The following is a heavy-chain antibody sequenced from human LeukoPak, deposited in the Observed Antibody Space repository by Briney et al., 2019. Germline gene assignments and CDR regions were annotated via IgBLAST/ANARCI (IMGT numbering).Heavy chain of an antibody. V-gene: IGHV1-18*01. CDR1: GGTFSIYA. J-gene: IGHJ4*02. D-gene: IGHD3-22*01. CDR3: ARAVGSPYYFDSSGYYGN. CDR2: ISTYNDNT. Sequence: ASVKVSCKASGGTFSIYAISWVRQAPGQGLEWMGWISTYNDNTNYAQKFQGRVTMTTDTSTSTAYMELRSLKSDDTAVYYCARAVGSPYYFDSSGYYGNWGQGTLVTVSS.